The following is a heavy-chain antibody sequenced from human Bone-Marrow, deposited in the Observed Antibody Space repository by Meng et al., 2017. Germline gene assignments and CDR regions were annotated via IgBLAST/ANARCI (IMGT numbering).Heavy chain of an antibody. Sequence: QVQLVQSGSELKKPGASVKVSCKASGYTFTSYAMNWVRQAPGQGLEWMGWINPNSGGTNYAQKFQGRVTMTRDTSISTAYMELSRLRSDDTAVYYCARVRGYYGYDYWGQGTLVTVSS. CDR1: GYTFTSYA. J-gene: IGHJ4*02. D-gene: IGHD3-10*01. CDR2: INPNSGGT. V-gene: IGHV1-2*02. CDR3: ARVRGYYGYDY.